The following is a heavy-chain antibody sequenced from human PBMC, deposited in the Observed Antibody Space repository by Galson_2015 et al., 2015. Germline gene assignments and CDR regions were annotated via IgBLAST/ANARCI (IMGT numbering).Heavy chain of an antibody. V-gene: IGHV3-21*01. CDR2: ISTSSRDI. Sequence: SLRLSCAGSGFTFSSYNMNWVRLAPGKGLEWVSSISTSSRDILYADSVKGRFTVSRDDARKSMYLQMNSLGAEDTAVYYCARDIRSGSFPSYGLDVWGQGTTVTVSS. CDR1: GFTFSSYN. J-gene: IGHJ6*02. CDR3: ARDIRSGSFPSYGLDV. D-gene: IGHD3-22*01.